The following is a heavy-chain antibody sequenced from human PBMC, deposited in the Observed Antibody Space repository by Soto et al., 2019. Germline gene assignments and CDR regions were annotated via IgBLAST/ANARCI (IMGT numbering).Heavy chain of an antibody. CDR3: ASSIN. CDR1: GFPFSSYG. V-gene: IGHV3-33*03. CDR2: IWYDGSNK. J-gene: IGHJ4*02. Sequence: PGGSLRLSCAASGFPFSSYGMHWVRQAPGKGLDWVGVIWYDGSNKDYAESVKGRFTISRDNSKNMLYLQTNSLRADDTAVYYCASSINWGQGTLVTVSS.